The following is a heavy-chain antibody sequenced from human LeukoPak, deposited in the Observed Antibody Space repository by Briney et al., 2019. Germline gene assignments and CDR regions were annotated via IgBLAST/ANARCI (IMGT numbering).Heavy chain of an antibody. Sequence: PSETLSLTCTVSGGGSISSSSYFWGWIRQPPGKGLEWIGSIYKSGSTQYNSSLKSRVTISVDTSKNQFSLKLNSVTAADTAVYYCARGTQYYVDILPTFKAGWFDPWGQGTLVTVSS. D-gene: IGHD5-12*01. CDR2: IYKSGST. V-gene: IGHV4-39*07. CDR3: ARGTQYYVDILPTFKAGWFDP. CDR1: GGGSISSSSYF. J-gene: IGHJ5*02.